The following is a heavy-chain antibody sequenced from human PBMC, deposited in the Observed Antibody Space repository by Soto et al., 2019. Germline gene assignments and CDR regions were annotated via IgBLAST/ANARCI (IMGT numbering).Heavy chain of an antibody. CDR1: GLSVSTNF. J-gene: IGHJ2*01. D-gene: IGHD3-22*01. V-gene: IGHV3-53*01. CDR3: ASTKYDSSAYYYWYLGL. CDR2: IYSGGKT. Sequence: QLVESGGGLIQPGESLKLSCAASGLSVSTNFMSWVRQAPGKGLEWLAVIYSGGKTFYADSVKGRFTISKDNSKNTLSLQMNSLRAEDTAVYYCASTKYDSSAYYYWYLGLWGRGTLVTVSS.